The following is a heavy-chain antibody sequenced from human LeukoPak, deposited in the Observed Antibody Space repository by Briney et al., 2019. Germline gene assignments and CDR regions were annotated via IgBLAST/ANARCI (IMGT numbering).Heavy chain of an antibody. CDR1: GGSISSSSYY. J-gene: IGHJ3*02. V-gene: IGHV4-39*07. CDR2: ISYSGST. Sequence: SETLSLTRTVSGGSISSSSYYWGWIRQPPGKGLEWIGTISYSGSTYYNPSLKSRLTISLDTSKNQFSLKLSSVTAADTAVYYCARVSGITMIVVVPDDAFDIWGQGTMVTVSS. CDR3: ARVSGITMIVVVPDDAFDI. D-gene: IGHD3-22*01.